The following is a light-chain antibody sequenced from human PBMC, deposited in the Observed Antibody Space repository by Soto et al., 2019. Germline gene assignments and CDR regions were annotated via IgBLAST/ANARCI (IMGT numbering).Light chain of an antibody. CDR2: NNH. CDR1: TSNIGTNT. CDR3: AAWDDNVWL. Sequence: QSVLTQPPSASGTPGQRVTISGSGTTSNIGTNTVRWYQQVPGTAPKVLIYNNHERPSGVPDRFSGSKSGASASLAISGLQSDDEADYYCAAWDDNVWLFGGGTKLTVL. J-gene: IGLJ3*02. V-gene: IGLV1-44*01.